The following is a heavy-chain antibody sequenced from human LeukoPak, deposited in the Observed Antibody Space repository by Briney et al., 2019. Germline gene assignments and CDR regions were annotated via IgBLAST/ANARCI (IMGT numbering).Heavy chain of an antibody. CDR1: GFTFSSYG. V-gene: IGHV3-30*18. D-gene: IGHD3-22*01. CDR2: ISYDGSNK. J-gene: IGHJ4*02. CDR3: ANPPYYYDSSGYPPEQ. Sequence: GGSLRLSCAASGFTFSSYGMHWVRQAPGKGLGWVAVISYDGSNKYYADSVKGRFTISRDNSKNTLYLQMNSLRAEDTAVYYCANPPYYYDSSGYPPEQWGQGTLVTVSS.